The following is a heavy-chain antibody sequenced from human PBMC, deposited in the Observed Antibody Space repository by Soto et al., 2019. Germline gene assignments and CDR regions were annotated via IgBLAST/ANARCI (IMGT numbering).Heavy chain of an antibody. Sequence: GGSLRLSCAASGFTFSNYAMNWVRQAPGKGLEWVSAVSGGGGSTFYADSVKGRFTISRDNSKDTLYLQMNSLRAEDTALYYCAKRRGDPPHYYYTMDVWGQGTTVTVSS. CDR3: AKRRGDPPHYYYTMDV. CDR1: GFTFSNYA. V-gene: IGHV3-23*01. D-gene: IGHD3-10*01. J-gene: IGHJ6*02. CDR2: VSGGGGST.